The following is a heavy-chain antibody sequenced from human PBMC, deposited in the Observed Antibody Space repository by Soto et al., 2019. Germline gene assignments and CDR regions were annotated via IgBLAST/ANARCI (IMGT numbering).Heavy chain of an antibody. V-gene: IGHV3-53*01. CDR2: IYSGGAT. J-gene: IGHJ5*02. Sequence: EVLLVDSGGGLIQPGGSLRLSCAASGFSVSSSHMIWVRQAPGKGLEWVSVIYSGGATYHAVSVKGRFTISRDRSKNTVYLQMDSLRTKDTAVYHCAKLGPYGSESYSFRYNWIDPWGQGTLVTVSS. CDR3: AKLGPYGSESYSFRYNWIDP. CDR1: GFSVSSSH. D-gene: IGHD3-10*01.